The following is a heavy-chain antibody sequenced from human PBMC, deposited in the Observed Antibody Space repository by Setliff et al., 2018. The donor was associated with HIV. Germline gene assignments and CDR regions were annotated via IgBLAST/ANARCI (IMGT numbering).Heavy chain of an antibody. J-gene: IGHJ4*02. D-gene: IGHD3-9*01. V-gene: IGHV1-69*05. CDR1: GGTFNRYA. CDR3: AGSILTGYYTFGADY. CDR2: VIPISGTA. Sequence: SVKVSCKASGGTFNRYAISWVRQAPGQGLEWMGGVIPISGTANYAQRFHGRVTITTDESTGTAYMELSSLRSEDTAVYYCAGSILTGYYTFGADYWGQGTLVTVS.